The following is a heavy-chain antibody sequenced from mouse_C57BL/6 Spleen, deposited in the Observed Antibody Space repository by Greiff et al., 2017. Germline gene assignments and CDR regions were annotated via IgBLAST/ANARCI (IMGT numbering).Heavy chain of an antibody. CDR1: GFTFSDYG. Sequence: EVKLMESGGGLVKPGGSLKLSCAASGFTFSDYGMHWVRQAPEKGLEWVAYISSGSSTIYYADTVKGRFTISRDNAKNTLFLQMTSLRSEDTAMYYCARWKNYGNFYYFDYWGQGTTLTVSS. CDR2: ISSGSSTI. D-gene: IGHD2-1*01. J-gene: IGHJ2*01. CDR3: ARWKNYGNFYYFDY. V-gene: IGHV5-17*01.